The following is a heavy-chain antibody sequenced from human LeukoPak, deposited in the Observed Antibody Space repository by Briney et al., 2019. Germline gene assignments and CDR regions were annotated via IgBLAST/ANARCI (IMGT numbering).Heavy chain of an antibody. CDR1: GFTFSSYA. CDR2: TQYDGNKK. Sequence: GGSLRLSCAASGFTFSSYAMSWVRQAPGKGLEWVAFTQYDGNKKYYADSVKGRFTISRDNSKNTLYLQMTSLRAEDTAVYYCAKEVGVVMVRGLIYYFGYWGQGTLVTVSS. D-gene: IGHD3-10*01. CDR3: AKEVGVVMVRGLIYYFGY. J-gene: IGHJ4*02. V-gene: IGHV3-30*02.